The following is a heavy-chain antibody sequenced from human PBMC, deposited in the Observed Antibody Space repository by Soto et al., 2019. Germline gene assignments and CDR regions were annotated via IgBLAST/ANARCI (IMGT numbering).Heavy chain of an antibody. D-gene: IGHD6-19*01. CDR2: IIPILGIA. CDR1: GGTFSSYT. CDR3: ERPGIAVATRENYYYYGMDV. J-gene: IGHJ6*02. Sequence: QVQLVQSGAEVKKPGSSVKVSCKASGGTFSSYTISWVRQAPGQGLEWMGRIIPILGIANYAQKFQGRVTITADKSTSTAYMELSSLRSEDTAVYYCERPGIAVATRENYYYYGMDVWGQGTTVTVSS. V-gene: IGHV1-69*02.